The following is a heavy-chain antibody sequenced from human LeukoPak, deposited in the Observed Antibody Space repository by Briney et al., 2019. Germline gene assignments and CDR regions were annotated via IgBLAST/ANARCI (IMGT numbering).Heavy chain of an antibody. V-gene: IGHV3-21*06. J-gene: IGHJ3*02. Sequence: PGGSLRLSCAASGFTFSSYTTNWVRQAPGKGLELVSSISSSSNYIYYGDSVTGRFTISRDNAKNSLYLQMNSLRAEDTAVYYCAKDEGGENAFDIWGQGTMVTVSS. CDR1: GFTFSSYT. CDR3: AKDEGGENAFDI. CDR2: ISSSSNYI. D-gene: IGHD3-16*01.